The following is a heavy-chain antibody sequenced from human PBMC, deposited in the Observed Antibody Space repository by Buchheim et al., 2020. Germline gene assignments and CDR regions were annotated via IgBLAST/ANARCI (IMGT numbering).Heavy chain of an antibody. V-gene: IGHV1-46*03. CDR2: INPSVVST. CDR3: ARDFYGSGNCYFDY. D-gene: IGHD3-10*01. CDR1: GYTFTSYY. J-gene: IGHJ4*02. Sequence: QVQLVQSGAEVTKPGASVKISCKAAGYTFTSYYLHWVRQAPGQGLEWMGVINPSVVSTRYAQEFQGRVTMTRETSTSTVYMYLSSLRSEDTAIYYCARDFYGSGNCYFDYWGQGTL.